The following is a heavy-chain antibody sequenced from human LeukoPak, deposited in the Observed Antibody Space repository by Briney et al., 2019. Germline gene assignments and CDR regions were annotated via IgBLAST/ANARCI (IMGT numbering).Heavy chain of an antibody. Sequence: GGSLRLSCAASGFTFSSYGMHWVRQAPGKGLEWVAVIWYGGSNKYYADSVKGRFTISRDNSKNTLYLQMNSLRAEDTAVYYCARKRDSGSYNWFDPWGQGTLVTVSS. CDR1: GFTFSSYG. J-gene: IGHJ5*02. CDR2: IWYGGSNK. D-gene: IGHD1-26*01. CDR3: ARKRDSGSYNWFDP. V-gene: IGHV3-33*01.